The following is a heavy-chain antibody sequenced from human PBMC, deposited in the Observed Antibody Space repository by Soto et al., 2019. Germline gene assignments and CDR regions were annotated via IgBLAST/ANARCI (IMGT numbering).Heavy chain of an antibody. J-gene: IGHJ4*02. CDR1: GFTFSSYG. Sequence: GESLNISCAASGFTFSSYGMHWVRQAPGKGLEWVAVISYDGSNKYYADSVKGRFTISRDNSKNTLYLQMNSLRAEDTAVYYCAKPLSEAVAGTEDLVEFDDWGQGPLVTVAS. D-gene: IGHD6-19*01. V-gene: IGHV3-30*18. CDR2: ISYDGSNK. CDR3: AKPLSEAVAGTEDLVEFDD.